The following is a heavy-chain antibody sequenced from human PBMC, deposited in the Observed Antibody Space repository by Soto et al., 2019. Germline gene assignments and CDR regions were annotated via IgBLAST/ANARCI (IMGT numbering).Heavy chain of an antibody. V-gene: IGHV4-4*07. CDR2: IYTSGSP. CDR3: AGGYDFWSGYYYFDY. CDR1: GGSISSYY. D-gene: IGHD3-3*01. Sequence: SETLSLTCTVSGGSISSYYWSWIRQPAGKGLEWIGRIYTSGSPKYNPSLKSRVTMSVDTSKNQYSLKLSALTAAATAVYYGAGGYDFWSGYYYFDYWGQGTLVTVSS. J-gene: IGHJ4*02.